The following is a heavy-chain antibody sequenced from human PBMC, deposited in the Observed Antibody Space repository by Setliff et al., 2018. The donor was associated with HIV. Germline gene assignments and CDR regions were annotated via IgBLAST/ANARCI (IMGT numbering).Heavy chain of an antibody. CDR3: ARGLGRGGSDAFDI. J-gene: IGHJ3*02. CDR1: GFTFSSYS. V-gene: IGHV3-21*01. D-gene: IGHD2-15*01. CDR2: ISSSSSYI. Sequence: GGSLRLSCAASGFTFSSYSMNWVRQAPGKGLEWVSSISSSSSYIYYADSVKGRFTISRDNAKNSLYLQMNSLRAEGTAVYYCARGLGRGGSDAFDIWGQGTMVTVSS.